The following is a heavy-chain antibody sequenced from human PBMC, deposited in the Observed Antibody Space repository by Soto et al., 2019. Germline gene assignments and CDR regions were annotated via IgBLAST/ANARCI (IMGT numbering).Heavy chain of an antibody. Sequence: PGGSLRLSCVASGFSFSSQAMHWVRQAPGKGLEWVAAISNDGNRQLYADSVKGRFIISRDDSKNTLFLQMNSLRAEDTAVYYCATAKLLLPWLFDYWGQGTLVTVSS. CDR3: ATAKLLLPWLFDY. D-gene: IGHD2-15*01. V-gene: IGHV3-30*14. CDR2: ISNDGNRQ. CDR1: GFSFSSQA. J-gene: IGHJ4*02.